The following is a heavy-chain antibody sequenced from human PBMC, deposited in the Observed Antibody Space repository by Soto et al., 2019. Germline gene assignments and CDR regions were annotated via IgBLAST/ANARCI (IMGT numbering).Heavy chain of an antibody. V-gene: IGHV4-30-4*08. D-gene: IGHD2-2*01. CDR3: ARAQLVGYYFDY. CDR1: GGSINSGDYY. Sequence: QVQLQESGPGLVKSSQTLSLTCIVSGGSINSGDYYWSWIRQPPGKGLEWIGYIYYSGSTYYNPSLKSRVIISVDKAKNQLSLKLSSVTAADTAVYYCARAQLVGYYFDYWGQGTLLTVSS. J-gene: IGHJ4*02. CDR2: IYYSGST.